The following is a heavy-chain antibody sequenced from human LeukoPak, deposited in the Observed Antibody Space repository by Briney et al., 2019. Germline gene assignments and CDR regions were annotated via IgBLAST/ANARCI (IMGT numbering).Heavy chain of an antibody. D-gene: IGHD5-12*01. CDR2: IWKDGSDQ. CDR3: ARDRVYSDLDD. V-gene: IGHV3-33*01. CDR1: GFTFSSYG. Sequence: GRSLRLSCAASGFTFSSYGMHWVRQAPGKGLEWVAVIWKDGSDQKYVDSVKDRFTISRDNSKNTLHLQMNSLRGEDTAVYYCARDRVYSDLDDWGQGTLVTVSS. J-gene: IGHJ4*02.